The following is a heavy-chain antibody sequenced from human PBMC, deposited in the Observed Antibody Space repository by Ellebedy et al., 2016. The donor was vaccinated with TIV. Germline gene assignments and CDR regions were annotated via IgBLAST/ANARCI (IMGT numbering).Heavy chain of an antibody. D-gene: IGHD3-9*01. J-gene: IGHJ5*02. CDR1: GGSISSYY. CDR3: ARETPYDMFDP. CDR2: FSVTGST. V-gene: IGHV4-4*07. Sequence: GSLRLXCTVSGGSISSYYWSWIRQPAGKGLEWIGRFSVTGSTNSNPSLKSRVSMSVDTSKNQFSLKLSSVTAADTAVYYCARETPYDMFDPWGQGTLVIVSS.